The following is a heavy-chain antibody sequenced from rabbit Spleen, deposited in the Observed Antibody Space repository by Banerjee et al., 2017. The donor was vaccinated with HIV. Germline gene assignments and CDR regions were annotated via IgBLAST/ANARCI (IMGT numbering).Heavy chain of an antibody. CDR2: ISSGGTT. Sequence: QSLEESGGRLVTPGTPLTLTCTVSGIDLSSYAMSWVRQAPGKGLEFIGTISSGGTTYYASWAKGRFTISKTSTTVDLRITSPTTGDTATYFCARAVIYAGSFYYSGTYFDIWGPGTLVTVS. J-gene: IGHJ4*02. CDR1: GIDLSSYA. D-gene: IGHD8-1*01. V-gene: IGHV1S69*01. CDR3: ARAVIYAGSFYYSGTYFDI.